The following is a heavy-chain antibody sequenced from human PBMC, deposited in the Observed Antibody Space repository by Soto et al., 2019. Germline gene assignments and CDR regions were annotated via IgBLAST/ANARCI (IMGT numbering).Heavy chain of an antibody. J-gene: IGHJ6*02. D-gene: IGHD5-12*01. V-gene: IGHV3-48*03. CDR3: ARGLGSDYYGMDV. Sequence: EVQLVESGGGLVQPGGSLRLSCAASGFTFSSYERNWVRQAPGKGLEWASYISSSGSTIYYADSVKGRFTISRDNAKNSLYLQMNSLRAEDTAVYYCARGLGSDYYGMDVWGQGTTVTVSS. CDR2: ISSSGSTI. CDR1: GFTFSSYE.